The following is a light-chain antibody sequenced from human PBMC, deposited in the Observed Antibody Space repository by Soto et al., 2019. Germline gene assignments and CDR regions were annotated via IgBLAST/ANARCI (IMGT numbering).Light chain of an antibody. J-gene: IGKJ2*01. CDR3: QQSYSTPQNT. CDR1: QSIRYY. CDR2: AAS. Sequence: DIQMTQSPSSLSASVGDRVTITCRASQSIRYYLNWYQQKPGKAPKLLIYAASSLQSGVPSRFSGSGSGTDFTLTISSLQPEDFATYYCQQSYSTPQNTFGQGTK. V-gene: IGKV1-39*01.